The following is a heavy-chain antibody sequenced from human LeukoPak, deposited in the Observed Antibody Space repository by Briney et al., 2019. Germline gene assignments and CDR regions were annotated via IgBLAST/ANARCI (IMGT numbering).Heavy chain of an antibody. J-gene: IGHJ6*03. D-gene: IGHD2-15*01. Sequence: SETLSLTCTVSGGSISSYYWSWIRQPPGKGLEWIGYIYYSGSTNYNPSLKSRVTISVDTSKNQFSLKLSSVTAADTAVYYCTRARLPLGCFYYMDVWGKGTTVTVSS. CDR2: IYYSGST. V-gene: IGHV4-59*01. CDR3: TRARLPLGCFYYMDV. CDR1: GGSISSYY.